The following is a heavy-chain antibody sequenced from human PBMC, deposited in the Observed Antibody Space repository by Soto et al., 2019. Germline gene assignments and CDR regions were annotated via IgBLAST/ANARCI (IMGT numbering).Heavy chain of an antibody. J-gene: IGHJ4*02. CDR2: IFSNDEK. V-gene: IGHV2-26*01. CDR1: GFSLRNTRMG. D-gene: IGHD2-21*01. CDR3: ARTLKFLPFDF. Sequence: SGPTLVNPTETLTLTCTVSGFSLRNTRMGVSWIRQPPGKALEWLAHIFSNDEKSYTTSLKNRLTISQDTSKSQVVLTMTDLDPVDTATYYCARTLKFLPFDFWGQGTLVTVSS.